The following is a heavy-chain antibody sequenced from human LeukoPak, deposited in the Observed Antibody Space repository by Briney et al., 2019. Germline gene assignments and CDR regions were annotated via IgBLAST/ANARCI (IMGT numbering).Heavy chain of an antibody. CDR2: VYYSGST. CDR1: GASTSSRGYY. V-gene: IGHV4-31*03. CDR3: VSGSSGWLYFQH. Sequence: PSETLSLTCTISGASTSSRGYYWTWVRQHSGKGLEWIGYVYYSGSTYYNPSLKSRVTISVDTSKNQFSLKLSSVTAADTAVYYCVSGSSGWLYFQHWGQGTLVTVSS. J-gene: IGHJ1*01. D-gene: IGHD6-19*01.